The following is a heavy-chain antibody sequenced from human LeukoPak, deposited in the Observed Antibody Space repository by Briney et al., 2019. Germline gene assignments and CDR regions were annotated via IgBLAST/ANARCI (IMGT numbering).Heavy chain of an antibody. CDR2: INPNSGGT. Sequence: EASVKVSCKASGYTFTGYYMHWVRQAPGQGLEWMGRINPNSGGTNYAQKFQGRVTMTRDTSISTAYMELSRLRSDDTAVYYCARGILAVAGSHLLHYWGQGTLVTVSS. J-gene: IGHJ4*02. D-gene: IGHD6-19*01. V-gene: IGHV1-2*06. CDR1: GYTFTGYY. CDR3: ARGILAVAGSHLLHY.